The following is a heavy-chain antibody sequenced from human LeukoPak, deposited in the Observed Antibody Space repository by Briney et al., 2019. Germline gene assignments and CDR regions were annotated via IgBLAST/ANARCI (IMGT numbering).Heavy chain of an antibody. J-gene: IGHJ2*01. CDR1: GYTFTGYY. Sequence: ASVKVSCKSSGYTFTGYYMHWVRQAPGQGLEWMGWINPNSGGTNYAQKFQGRVTMTRDTSISTAYMELSRLRSDDTAVCYCARVDPLLTPSRYFDLWGRGTLVTVSS. V-gene: IGHV1-2*02. D-gene: IGHD4-23*01. CDR3: ARVDPLLTPSRYFDL. CDR2: INPNSGGT.